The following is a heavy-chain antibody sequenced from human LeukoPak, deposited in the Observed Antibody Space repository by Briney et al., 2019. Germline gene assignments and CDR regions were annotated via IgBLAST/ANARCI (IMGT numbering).Heavy chain of an antibody. Sequence: ASVKVSCKASGYTFSGHYMHWVRQAPGQGLEWMGWINPNSGDTNYAQKFQGRVTMSRDTSISTAYMELSRLTSDDPALYYCARAASDCSSTSCRYYYYGMDVWGQGTTVTVSS. CDR3: ARAASDCSSTSCRYYYYGMDV. J-gene: IGHJ6*02. CDR2: INPNSGDT. V-gene: IGHV1-2*02. CDR1: GYTFSGHY. D-gene: IGHD2-2*01.